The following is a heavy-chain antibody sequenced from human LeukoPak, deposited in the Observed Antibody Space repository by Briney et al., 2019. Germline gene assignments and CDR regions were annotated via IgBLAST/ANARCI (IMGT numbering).Heavy chain of an antibody. Sequence: ASVTVSCKASGYTFTNYGISWVRQAPGQGLEWMGWISGYNGNTKYAQKLQGRVTMTTDTSTSTAYMDLRSLRSDDTAVYYCARASDDILTGYPGELDYWGQGTLVTVSS. D-gene: IGHD3-9*01. J-gene: IGHJ4*02. CDR1: GYTFTNYG. V-gene: IGHV1-18*04. CDR2: ISGYNGNT. CDR3: ARASDDILTGYPGELDY.